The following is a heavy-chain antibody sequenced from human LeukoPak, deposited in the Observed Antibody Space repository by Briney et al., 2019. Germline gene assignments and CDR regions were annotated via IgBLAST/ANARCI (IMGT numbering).Heavy chain of an antibody. CDR1: GGSITGHY. D-gene: IGHD2-21*02. CDR2: VYDNGNT. J-gene: IGHJ5*02. V-gene: IGHV4-59*11. Sequence: SETLSLTCTVSGGSITGHYWTWIRQSPGKGLEWIGFVYDNGNTNYNSSLQSRVTMSADTSTNQLSLKMTSVTAADTAIYYCARVFRGVVTSNWFDPWGQGTLVTVSS. CDR3: ARVFRGVVTSNWFDP.